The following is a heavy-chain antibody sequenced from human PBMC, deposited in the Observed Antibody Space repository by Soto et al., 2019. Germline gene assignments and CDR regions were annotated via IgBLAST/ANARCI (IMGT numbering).Heavy chain of an antibody. J-gene: IGHJ6*02. CDR1: GFTVSSNY. V-gene: IGHV3-53*01. D-gene: IGHD1-1*01. CDR3: VSHPRGGAPGTYYGMDV. Sequence: PGGSLRLSCAASGFTVSSNYMSWVRQAPGKGLEWVSVIYNDDSTYYADSVKGRFTISRDNSKNTLYLQMNSLRAEDTAVYYCVSHPRGGAPGTYYGMDVWGQGTTVTVSS. CDR2: IYNDDST.